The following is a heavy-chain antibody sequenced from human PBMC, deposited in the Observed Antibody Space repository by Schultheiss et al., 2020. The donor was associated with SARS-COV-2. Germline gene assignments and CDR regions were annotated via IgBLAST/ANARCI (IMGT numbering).Heavy chain of an antibody. D-gene: IGHD5-18*01. J-gene: IGHJ5*02. CDR1: GYTFTGYY. CDR3: ARGGPSGYSYGYFYWFDP. CDR2: INPNSGGT. Sequence: ASVKVSCKASGYTFTGYYMHWVRQAPGQGLEWMGWINPNSGGTNYAQKFQGRVTMTRDTSISTAYMELSRLRSDDTAVYYCARGGPSGYSYGYFYWFDPWGQGTLVTVSS. V-gene: IGHV1-2*02.